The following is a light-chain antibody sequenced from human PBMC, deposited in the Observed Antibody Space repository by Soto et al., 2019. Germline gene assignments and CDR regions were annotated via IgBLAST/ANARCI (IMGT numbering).Light chain of an antibody. V-gene: IGLV2-14*01. CDR1: RTDVADGYDY. J-gene: IGLJ1*01. CDR2: DVS. CDR3: THYTRSTPFYV. Sequence: QSALTQPASVSGSPGQSIAISCTGVRTDVADGYDYVSWYQQHPGQAPQLIIYDVSNRPSGVSDRFSGSKSGNTASLTISGLQAEDEAEYYCTHYTRSTPFYVVGTGTKVTV.